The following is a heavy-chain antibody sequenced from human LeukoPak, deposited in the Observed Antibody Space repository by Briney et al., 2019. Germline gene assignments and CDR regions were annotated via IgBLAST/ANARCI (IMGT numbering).Heavy chain of an antibody. CDR2: IKQDGSEK. CDR3: AKDLNYYGSGSYYAPDY. D-gene: IGHD3-10*01. Sequence: GGSLRLSCAASGFTFSSYWMSWVRQAPGKGLEWVANIKQDGSEKYYVDSVKGRFTISRDNAKNSLYLQMNSLRAEDTAVYYCAKDLNYYGSGSYYAPDYWGQGTLVTVSS. V-gene: IGHV3-7*01. CDR1: GFTFSSYW. J-gene: IGHJ4*02.